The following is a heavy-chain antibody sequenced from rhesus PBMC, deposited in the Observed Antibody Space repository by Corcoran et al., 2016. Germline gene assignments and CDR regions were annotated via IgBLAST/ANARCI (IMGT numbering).Heavy chain of an antibody. CDR2: INPYNGNT. J-gene: IGHJ4*01. CDR3: ARVDPSAYVYFDF. D-gene: IGHD2-39*01. CDR1: GYTFTDYY. V-gene: IGHV1S2*01. Sequence: QVQLVQSGAEVKKPGSSVKVSCKASGYTFTDYYIHWVRQSPRQGLEWMGWINPYNGNTRYAQKFQGRVTMTSDTSTTTVYMELSSLRSEGTAVYYCARVDPSAYVYFDFWGQGVLVTVSS.